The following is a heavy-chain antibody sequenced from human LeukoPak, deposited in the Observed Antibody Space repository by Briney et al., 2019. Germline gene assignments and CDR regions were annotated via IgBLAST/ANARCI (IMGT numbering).Heavy chain of an antibody. Sequence: SETLSLTCTVSGGPISSYYWGWIRQPPGKGLEWMGYIYYSGSTNYNPSLKSRVTISVDTSKNQFSLKLSSVTAADTAVYYCARTKPDTAMAQCYYYGMDVWGQGTTVTVSS. V-gene: IGHV4-59*01. CDR3: ARTKPDTAMAQCYYYGMDV. CDR1: GGPISSYY. J-gene: IGHJ6*02. CDR2: IYYSGST. D-gene: IGHD5-18*01.